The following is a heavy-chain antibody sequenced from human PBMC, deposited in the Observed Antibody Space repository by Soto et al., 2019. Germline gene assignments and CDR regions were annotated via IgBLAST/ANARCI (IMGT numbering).Heavy chain of an antibody. CDR1: GYSFTSYW. Sequence: GESLKISCKGSGYSFTSYWIGWVRQMPGKGLEWMGIIYPGDSDTRYSPSFQGQGTISADKSMTTAYLQWNSLKASDTAMYYCARISWVPAKGRNSGMDVWGQGTTVTVSS. J-gene: IGHJ6*02. V-gene: IGHV5-51*01. D-gene: IGHD2-15*01. CDR3: ARISWVPAKGRNSGMDV. CDR2: IYPGDSDT.